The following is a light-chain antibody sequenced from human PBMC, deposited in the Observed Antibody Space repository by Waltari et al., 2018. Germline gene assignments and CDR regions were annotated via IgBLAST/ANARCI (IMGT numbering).Light chain of an antibody. V-gene: IGLV2-8*01. Sequence: QSALTQPPSASGSPGQSVTISCTGTSSDVGRYNYVSWYQQHPGKAPKLIIYEVTKRPSGVPYRFSGSKSSNPASLTVSGLQAEDEADYYCSSFADTNPFVFGTGTKVTVL. CDR2: EVT. CDR1: SSDVGRYNY. J-gene: IGLJ1*01. CDR3: SSFADTNPFV.